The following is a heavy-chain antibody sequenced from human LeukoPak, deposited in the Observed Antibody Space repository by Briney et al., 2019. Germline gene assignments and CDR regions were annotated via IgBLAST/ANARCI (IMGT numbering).Heavy chain of an antibody. J-gene: IGHJ6*02. Sequence: PGGSLRLSCAASGFSFNAYWMHWVRQTPGTGLEWVAVMSYDENTKYYADSVKGRFTISRDNSKNTLFLQMNSLRPEDTAVYSRARDDQSVTMGRGQVYYYYYGMDVWGQGTTVTVSS. CDR2: MSYDENTK. V-gene: IGHV3-30-3*01. CDR3: ARDDQSVTMGRGQVYYYYYGMDV. CDR1: GFSFNAYW. D-gene: IGHD3-10*01.